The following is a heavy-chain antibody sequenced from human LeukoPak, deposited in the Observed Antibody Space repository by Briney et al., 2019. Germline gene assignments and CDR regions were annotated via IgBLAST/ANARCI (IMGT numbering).Heavy chain of an antibody. CDR2: ISGDGGSI. D-gene: IGHD3-10*01. Sequence: GGSLRLSCEASGFTFDDYAMHWVRQAPGKGLEWLSLISGDGGSIFYADSVKGRFTISRDNSKNTLYLQMNSLRAEDTAVYYCARDAALPGSDDAFDIWGQGTMVTVSS. J-gene: IGHJ3*02. V-gene: IGHV3-43*02. CDR1: GFTFDDYA. CDR3: ARDAALPGSDDAFDI.